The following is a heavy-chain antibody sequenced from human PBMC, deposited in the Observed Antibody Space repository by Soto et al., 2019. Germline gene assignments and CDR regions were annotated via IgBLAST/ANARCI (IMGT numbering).Heavy chain of an antibody. CDR2: SYYRGTT. J-gene: IGHJ6*02. CDR1: GGSFSGYY. D-gene: IGHD3-22*01. Sequence: PSETLSLTCAVYGGSFSGYYWTWIRQHPGKGLEWIGYSYYRGTTHYNPSLKSRVTISVDTSKNQFSLKLSSVTAADTAVYYCARARLSGDSSGYYRYYYGMDVWGQGTTVTVSS. V-gene: IGHV4-34*01. CDR3: ARARLSGDSSGYYRYYYGMDV.